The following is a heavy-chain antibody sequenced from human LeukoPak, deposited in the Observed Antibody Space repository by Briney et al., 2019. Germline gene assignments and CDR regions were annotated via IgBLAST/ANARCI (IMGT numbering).Heavy chain of an antibody. Sequence: PGGSLRLSCAASGFTFSSYAMTWVRQAPGKGLEWVSGISGSGGSTYYADSVKGRFTISRDNSKNTLYLQMNSLRAEDTAVYYCAKDISGSGNYYNPFDYWGQGTLVTVSS. CDR1: GFTFSSYA. J-gene: IGHJ4*02. CDR3: AKDISGSGNYYNPFDY. CDR2: ISGSGGST. D-gene: IGHD3-10*01. V-gene: IGHV3-23*01.